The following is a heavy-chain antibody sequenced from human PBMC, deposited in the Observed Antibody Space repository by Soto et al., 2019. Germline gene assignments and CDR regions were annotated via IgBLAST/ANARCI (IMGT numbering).Heavy chain of an antibody. CDR2: ISDTGRDT. V-gene: IGHV3-23*01. CDR1: GFTFNYYD. CDR3: ATSPKRLSSVTLAVLIPLCFDH. D-gene: IGHD2-21*01. J-gene: IGHJ4*02. Sequence: EAQLLESGGGLVQPGGSLRLSCVASGFTFNYYDVTWVRRAPGKGLDWVSTISDTGRDTYFGDSVRGRFSISRDKSRNAVYLQMHSLTVHDTALYYSATSPKRLSSVTLAVLIPLCFDHWRQRILVTVSS.